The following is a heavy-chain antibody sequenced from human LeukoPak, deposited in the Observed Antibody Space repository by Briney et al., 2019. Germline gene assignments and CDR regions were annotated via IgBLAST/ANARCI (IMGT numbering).Heavy chain of an antibody. CDR2: IYPGDSDT. CDR1: GYSFTSYW. J-gene: IGHJ6*02. Sequence: GESLKISCKGSGYSFTSYWIGWVRQMPGKGLEWMGIIYPGDSDTRYSPSFQGQVTISADKSISTAHLQWSSLKASDTAMYYCARWHCSGGSCYSNYYYYGMDVWGQGTTVTVSS. D-gene: IGHD2-15*01. V-gene: IGHV5-51*01. CDR3: ARWHCSGGSCYSNYYYYGMDV.